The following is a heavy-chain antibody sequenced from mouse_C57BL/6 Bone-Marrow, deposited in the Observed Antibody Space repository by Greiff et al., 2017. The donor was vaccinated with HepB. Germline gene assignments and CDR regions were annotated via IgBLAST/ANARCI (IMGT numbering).Heavy chain of an antibody. J-gene: IGHJ1*03. D-gene: IGHD1-1*01. Sequence: EVQVVESGGDLVKPGGSLKLSCAASGFTFSSYGMSWVRQTPDKRLEWVATISSGGSYTYYPDSVKGRFTISRDNAKNTRYLQMSSLKSEDTAMYYCARHDYGGYFDVWGTGTTVTVSS. V-gene: IGHV5-6*01. CDR1: GFTFSSYG. CDR2: ISSGGSYT. CDR3: ARHDYGGYFDV.